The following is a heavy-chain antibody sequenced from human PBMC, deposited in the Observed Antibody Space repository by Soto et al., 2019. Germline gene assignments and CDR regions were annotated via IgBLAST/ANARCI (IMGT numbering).Heavy chain of an antibody. CDR2: VYYSGAT. CDR3: ARRDDWFDP. D-gene: IGHD2-21*01. CDR1: GDSMTSPPYY. Sequence: SETLSLTCNVSGDSMTSPPYYWGWIRQPPGKGLEWIGTVYYSGATYYNPSLRGRLTVSADTSKNYFSLRLTSVTAADTAVYYCARRDDWFDPWGQGILVTVSS. J-gene: IGHJ5*02. V-gene: IGHV4-39*02.